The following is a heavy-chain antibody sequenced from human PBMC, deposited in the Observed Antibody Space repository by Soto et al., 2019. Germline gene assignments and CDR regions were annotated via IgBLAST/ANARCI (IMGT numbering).Heavy chain of an antibody. CDR2: IYYSGST. CDR1: GGSISSSSYY. CDR3: ARVRLGPRWYPYYFDY. Sequence: ASETLSLTCTVSGGSISSSSYYWGWIRQPPGKGLDWIGSIYYSGSTYYNPSLKSRVTISVDTSKNQFSLKLSSVTAADTAVYYCARVRLGPRWYPYYFDYWGQGTLVTVSS. D-gene: IGHD2-15*01. V-gene: IGHV4-39*01. J-gene: IGHJ4*02.